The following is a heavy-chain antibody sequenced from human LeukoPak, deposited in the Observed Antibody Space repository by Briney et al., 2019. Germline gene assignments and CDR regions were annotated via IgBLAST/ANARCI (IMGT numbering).Heavy chain of an antibody. CDR3: ARTIQLCRKIDY. D-gene: IGHD5-18*01. V-gene: IGHV4-38-2*02. Sequence: SETLSLTCTVSGYSISSGYYWGWIRQPPGKGLEWIGSIYHSGSTYYNPSLKSRVTISVDTSKNQFSLKLSSVTAADTAVYYCARTIQLCRKIDYWGQGTLVTVSS. CDR2: IYHSGST. J-gene: IGHJ4*02. CDR1: GYSISSGYY.